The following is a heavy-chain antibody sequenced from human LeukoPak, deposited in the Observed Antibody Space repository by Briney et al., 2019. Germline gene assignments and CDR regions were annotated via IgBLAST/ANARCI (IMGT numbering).Heavy chain of an antibody. CDR1: GYTFTGYY. Sequence: ASVKVSCKASGYTFTGYYMHWVRQAPGQGLEWMGRINPNSGGTNYAQKFQGRVTMTRDTSISTAYMGLSRLRSDDTAVYYCARDDIVGATSHYNWFDPWGQGTLVTVSS. CDR3: ARDDIVGATSHYNWFDP. V-gene: IGHV1-2*06. CDR2: INPNSGGT. J-gene: IGHJ5*02. D-gene: IGHD1-26*01.